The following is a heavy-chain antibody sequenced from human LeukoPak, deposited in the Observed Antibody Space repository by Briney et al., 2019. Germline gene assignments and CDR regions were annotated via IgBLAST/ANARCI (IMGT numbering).Heavy chain of an antibody. J-gene: IGHJ6*04. CDR1: GFTFSSYE. CDR2: ISSSGSTI. CDR3: ARAGYCSSTSCPSHYYYGMDV. D-gene: IGHD2-2*01. Sequence: PGGSLRLSCAASGFTFSSYEMNWVRQAPGKGLEWVSYISSSGSTIYYADSVKGRFTIPRDNAKNSLYLQMNSLRAEDTAVYYCARAGYCSSTSCPSHYYYGMDVWGKGTTVTVSS. V-gene: IGHV3-48*03.